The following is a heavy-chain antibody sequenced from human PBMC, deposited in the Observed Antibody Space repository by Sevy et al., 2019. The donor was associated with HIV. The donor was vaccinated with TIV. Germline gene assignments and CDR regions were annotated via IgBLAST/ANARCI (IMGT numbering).Heavy chain of an antibody. V-gene: IGHV4-4*07. D-gene: IGHD3-3*01. J-gene: IGHJ4*02. CDR2: IYTSGST. CDR3: ARDEWGGYPN. CDR1: GFTFSSYA. Sequence: GSLRLSCAASGFTFSSYAMSWVRQAPGKGLEWIGRIYTSGSTNYNPSLKSRVTMSVDTSKNQFSLKLSSVTAADTAVYYCARDEWGGYPNWGQGTLVTVSS.